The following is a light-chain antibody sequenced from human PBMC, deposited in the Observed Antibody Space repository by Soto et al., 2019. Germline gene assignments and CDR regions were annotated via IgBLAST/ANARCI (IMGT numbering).Light chain of an antibody. CDR3: QCRSFCPT. J-gene: IGKJ5*01. CDR1: QGASIY. V-gene: IGKV3-11*01. Sequence: ERVLTQSPAALSLYTGERATHSCRASQGASIYLAWYQHKPGQAPRLLISDASKRATGIPDRFSGSGSGTDFTLTISSLEPEDFAVYYCQCRSFCPTFGQGTRLEIK. CDR2: DAS.